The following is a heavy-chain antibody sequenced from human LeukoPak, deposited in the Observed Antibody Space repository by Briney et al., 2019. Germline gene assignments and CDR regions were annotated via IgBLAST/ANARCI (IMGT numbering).Heavy chain of an antibody. CDR1: GGSISSYY. Sequence: SETLSLTCTVSGGSISSYYWSWIRQPPGKGLEWIGYIYYSGSTNYNPSLKSRVTISVDTSKNQFPLKLSSVTAADTAVYYCARFPYCGGDCQSDAFDIWGQGTMVTVSS. V-gene: IGHV4-59*01. CDR3: ARFPYCGGDCQSDAFDI. J-gene: IGHJ3*02. CDR2: IYYSGST. D-gene: IGHD2-21*02.